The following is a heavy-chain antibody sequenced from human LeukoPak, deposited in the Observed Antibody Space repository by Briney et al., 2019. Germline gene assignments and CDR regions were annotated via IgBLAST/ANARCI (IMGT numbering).Heavy chain of an antibody. Sequence: ASVKVSCKASGYTFTGYYMHWVRQAPGQGLECRGWIYPNSGDTYYAQKFQGRVTMTRDTSINTAYMELSSLRSDDTAMYYCARTSSTTVVTSHWGQGTLVTVSS. CDR3: ARTSSTTVVTSH. CDR2: IYPNSGDT. CDR1: GYTFTGYY. J-gene: IGHJ4*02. D-gene: IGHD4-23*01. V-gene: IGHV1-2*02.